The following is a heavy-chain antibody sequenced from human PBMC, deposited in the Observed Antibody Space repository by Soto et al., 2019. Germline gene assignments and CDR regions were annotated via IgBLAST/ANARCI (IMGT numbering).Heavy chain of an antibody. D-gene: IGHD4-17*01. Sequence: GGSLRLSCAASEFTFSSYAMHWVRQAPGKGLEWVAVISYDGSNKYYADSVKGRFTISRDNSKNTLYLQMNSLRAEDTAVYYCARLFTVTLDYWGQGTLVTVSS. CDR1: EFTFSSYA. V-gene: IGHV3-30-3*01. CDR2: ISYDGSNK. J-gene: IGHJ4*02. CDR3: ARLFTVTLDY.